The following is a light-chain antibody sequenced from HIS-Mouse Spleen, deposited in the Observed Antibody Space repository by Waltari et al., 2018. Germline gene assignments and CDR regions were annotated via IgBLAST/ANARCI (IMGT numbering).Light chain of an antibody. Sequence: DIALTQSPGTLSLSPGERAHLSCRASQSVSSSYLAWYQQKPGQAPRLLIYGASSRATGIPDRFSGSGSGTDFTLTISRLEPEDFAVYYCQQYGSSPTFGQGTKVEIK. V-gene: IGKV3-20*01. CDR1: QSVSSSY. CDR3: QQYGSSPT. J-gene: IGKJ1*01. CDR2: GAS.